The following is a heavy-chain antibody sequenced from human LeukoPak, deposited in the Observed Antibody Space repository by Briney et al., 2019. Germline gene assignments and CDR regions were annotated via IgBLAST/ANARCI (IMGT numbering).Heavy chain of an antibody. V-gene: IGHV3-30*04. J-gene: IGHJ6*04. CDR2: ISYDGSNK. CDR3: ARRQRLLWFGELLRDDYYGMDV. D-gene: IGHD3-10*01. CDR1: GFTFSSY. Sequence: GRSLRLSCAASGFTFSSYVHWVRQAPGKGLEWVAVISYDGSNKCYADSVKGRFTISGDNSKNTLYLQMNSLRAEDTAVYYCARRQRLLWFGELLRDDYYGMDVWGKGTTVTVSS.